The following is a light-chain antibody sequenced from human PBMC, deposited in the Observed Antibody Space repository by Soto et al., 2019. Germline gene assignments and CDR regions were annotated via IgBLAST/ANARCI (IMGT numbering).Light chain of an antibody. J-gene: IGKJ1*01. V-gene: IGKV1-5*01. CDR2: DAS. CDR3: QQYNNYWT. CDR1: RSISSW. Sequence: DIQMTQSPSTLSASVGDRVTITCRASRSISSWLAWYQQKPAKPPKLLIYDASSFEGGVPSRFSGSGSGTEFTLTISSLQPDDSATYYCQQYNNYWTFGQGTKVEIK.